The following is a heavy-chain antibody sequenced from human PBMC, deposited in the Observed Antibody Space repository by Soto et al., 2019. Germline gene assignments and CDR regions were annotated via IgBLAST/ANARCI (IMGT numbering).Heavy chain of an antibody. CDR1: GYSFTSYW. J-gene: IGHJ6*02. CDR2: IDPSDSYT. CDR3: AHQQQYYYDSSGNHVYYYYYYGMDV. Sequence: PGESLKISCKGSGYSFTSYWISWVRQMPGKGLEWMGRIDPSDSYTNYSPSFQGHVTISADKSISTAYLQWSSLKASDTAVYYRAHQQQYYYDSSGNHVYYYYYYGMDVWGQGTTVTVSS. V-gene: IGHV5-10-1*01. D-gene: IGHD3-22*01.